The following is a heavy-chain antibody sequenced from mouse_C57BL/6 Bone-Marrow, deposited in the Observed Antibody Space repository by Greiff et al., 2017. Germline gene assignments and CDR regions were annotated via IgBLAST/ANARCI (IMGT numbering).Heavy chain of an antibody. D-gene: IGHD2-4*01. V-gene: IGHV1-9*01. J-gene: IGHJ2*01. CDR1: GYTFTGYW. Sequence: QVQLKQSGAELMKPGASVKLSCKATGYTFTGYWIEWVKQRPGHGLEWIGEILPGSGSTNYTEKFKGKATFTADTSSNTAYMQLSSLTTEDSAIYYCARGGIYYDYDPDYWGQGTTLTVSS. CDR3: ARGGIYYDYDPDY. CDR2: ILPGSGST.